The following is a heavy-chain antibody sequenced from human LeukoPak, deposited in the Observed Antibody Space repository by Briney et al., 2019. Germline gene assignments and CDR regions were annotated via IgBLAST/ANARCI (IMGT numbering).Heavy chain of an antibody. J-gene: IGHJ4*02. V-gene: IGHV4-39*01. CDR2: IYYTGST. D-gene: IGHD6-19*01. CDR1: GGSISSSNYY. Sequence: SETLSLTCTVSGGSISSSNYYWGWIRQPPGKGLEWVGSIYYTGSTYYSPSLTSRVTISVDTSKNQFSLKLSSVTAADTAVYYCARLPVAVGGDYFDYWGQGTLVTVSS. CDR3: ARLPVAVGGDYFDY.